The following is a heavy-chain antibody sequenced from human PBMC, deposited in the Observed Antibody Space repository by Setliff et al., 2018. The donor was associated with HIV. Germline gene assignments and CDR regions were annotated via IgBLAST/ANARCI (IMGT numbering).Heavy chain of an antibody. D-gene: IGHD1-1*01. CDR1: GYSTSNDYY. J-gene: IGHJ6*02. CDR2: IYHSGNT. Sequence: SETLSLTCTVSGYSTSNDYYWGWIRQPPGKGLEWIASIYHSGNTYYNPSLQSRVTISVDTSKNQFSLRLSSVTAADTAVYYCARDGSRTTGATGYYYGLDVWGQGTTVTVSS. CDR3: ARDGSRTTGATGYYYGLDV. V-gene: IGHV4-38-2*02.